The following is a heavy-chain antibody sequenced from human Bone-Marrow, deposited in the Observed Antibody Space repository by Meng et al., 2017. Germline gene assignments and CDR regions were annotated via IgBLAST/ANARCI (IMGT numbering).Heavy chain of an antibody. V-gene: IGHV4-34*01. Sequence: GLFNLSDTLPLPRFGSGGAFCDYYGSWIRQPPGKGLEWTGEINHSGSTNYNPSLESRATISVDTSQNNLSLKLSSVTAADSAVYYCARGPTTMAHDFDYWGQGTLVTVSS. CDR3: ARGPTTMAHDFDY. J-gene: IGHJ4*02. D-gene: IGHD4-11*01. CDR1: GGAFCDYY. CDR2: INHSGST.